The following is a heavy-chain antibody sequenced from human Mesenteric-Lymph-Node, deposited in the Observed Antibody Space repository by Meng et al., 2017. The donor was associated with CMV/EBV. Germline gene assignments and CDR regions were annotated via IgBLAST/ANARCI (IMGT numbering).Heavy chain of an antibody. V-gene: IGHV1-18*04. J-gene: IGHJ6*02. Sequence: ASVKVSCKASGYTFTNYYMHWVRHAPGQGLEWMAWISGHNGNKNYAPKVQGRVTLTTDTSTTTVYMELRSLTSDDTAVYYCARDRLASTGAHFYSYGLDVWGQGTTVTVSS. D-gene: IGHD3-3*02. CDR1: GYTFTNYY. CDR2: ISGHNGNK. CDR3: ARDRLASTGAHFYSYGLDV.